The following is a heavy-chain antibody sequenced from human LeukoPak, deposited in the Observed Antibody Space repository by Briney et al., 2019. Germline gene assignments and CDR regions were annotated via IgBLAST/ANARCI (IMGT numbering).Heavy chain of an antibody. CDR2: IGTAGDT. Sequence: GGSLRLSCVASGFTFSRYWMHWVRQATGKGLEWVSAIGTAGDTYYPGSVKGRFTISRENAKNSLYLQMNSLRAGDTAVYYCARTSTATDAFDIWGQGTMVTVSS. J-gene: IGHJ3*02. V-gene: IGHV3-13*01. CDR1: GFTFSRYW. CDR3: ARTSTATDAFDI. D-gene: IGHD2-21*02.